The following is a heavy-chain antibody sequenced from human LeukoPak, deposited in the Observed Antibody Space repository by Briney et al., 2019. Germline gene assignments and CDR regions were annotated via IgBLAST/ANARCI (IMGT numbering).Heavy chain of an antibody. D-gene: IGHD2-2*01. CDR2: INHSGST. CDR3: ARGATGRAMPYFDN. CDR1: SGSFSSYY. J-gene: IGHJ4*02. Sequence: SETLSLTCAVYSGSFSSYYWSWIRQPPGKGLEWIGEINHSGSTNYNPSLKSRVTISVDTSKNQFSLRLNSVTAADTAVYYCARGATGRAMPYFDNWGQGTLVTVSS. V-gene: IGHV4-34*01.